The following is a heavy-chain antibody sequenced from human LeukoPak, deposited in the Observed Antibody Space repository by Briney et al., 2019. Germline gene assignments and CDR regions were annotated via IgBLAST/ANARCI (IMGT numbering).Heavy chain of an antibody. D-gene: IGHD3-22*01. V-gene: IGHV3-23*01. CDR2: ISGSGGST. J-gene: IGHJ5*02. CDR3: ARDLTYYYDSSDVNWFDP. Sequence: GGSLRLSCAASGFTFSSYAMSWVRQAPGKGLEWVSAISGSGGSTYYADSVKGRFTISRDNSKNTLYLQMNSLRAEDTAVYYCARDLTYYYDSSDVNWFDPWGQGTLVTVSS. CDR1: GFTFSSYA.